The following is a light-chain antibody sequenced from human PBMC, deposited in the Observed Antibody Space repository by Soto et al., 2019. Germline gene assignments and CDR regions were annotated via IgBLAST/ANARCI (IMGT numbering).Light chain of an antibody. Sequence: QPVLTQPPSASGTPGQRVTISCSGSSSNIGSNTVNWYQQLPGTAPKLLIYSNHQRPSGVPDRFSGSKSGTSASLAISGLQSADEADYYCAAWDGSLNDYVFGTGTKLTVL. V-gene: IGLV1-44*01. CDR2: SNH. CDR3: AAWDGSLNDYV. J-gene: IGLJ1*01. CDR1: SSNIGSNT.